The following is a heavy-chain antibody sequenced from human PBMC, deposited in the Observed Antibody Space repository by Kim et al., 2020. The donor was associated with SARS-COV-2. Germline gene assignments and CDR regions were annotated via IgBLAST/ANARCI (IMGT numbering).Heavy chain of an antibody. V-gene: IGHV4-4*07. CDR1: GDSISSSY. CDR2: IYTTGNT. CDR3: ARDVYKWELRFEV. Sequence: SETLSLTRTVSGDSISSSYWSWVRQPAGKGLEWIGRIYTTGNTIYNPSLRSRVTMSLDTSKNQFSLRLRSVTAADTAVYYCARDVYKWELRFEVWGQGSEVTVSS. J-gene: IGHJ4*02. D-gene: IGHD1-26*01.